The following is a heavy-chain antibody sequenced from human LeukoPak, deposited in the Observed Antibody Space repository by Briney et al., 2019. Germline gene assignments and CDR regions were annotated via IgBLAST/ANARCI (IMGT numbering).Heavy chain of an antibody. CDR1: GFTSSSYA. J-gene: IGHJ4*02. V-gene: IGHV3-23*01. CDR2: ISGSGGST. D-gene: IGHD3-22*01. CDR3: AKVPSSGYYYVPFDY. Sequence: GGSLRLSCAASGFTSSSYAMSWVRQAPGKGLEWVSAISGSGGSTYYADSVKGRFTISRDNSKNTLYLQMNSLRAEDTAVYYCAKVPSSGYYYVPFDYWGQGTLVTVSS.